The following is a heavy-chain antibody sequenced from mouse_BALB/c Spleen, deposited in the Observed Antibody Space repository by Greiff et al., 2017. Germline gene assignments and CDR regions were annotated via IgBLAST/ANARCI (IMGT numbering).Heavy chain of an antibody. CDR3: ARLMVTGYAMDY. D-gene: IGHD2-3*01. J-gene: IGHJ4*01. V-gene: IGHV1-59*01. CDR2: IDPSDSYT. CDR1: GYTFTSYW. Sequence: QVQLQQPGAELVKPGASVKMSCKASGYTFTSYWMHWVKQRPGQGLEWIGVIDPSDSYTSYNQKFKGKATLTVDTSSSTAYMQLSSLTSEDSAVYYCARLMVTGYAMDYWGQGTSVTVSS.